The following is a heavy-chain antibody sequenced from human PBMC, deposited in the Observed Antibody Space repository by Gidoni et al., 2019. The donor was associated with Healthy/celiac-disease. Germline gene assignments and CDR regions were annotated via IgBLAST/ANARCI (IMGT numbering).Heavy chain of an antibody. D-gene: IGHD2-15*01. CDR2: IYTSGST. Sequence: QVQLQESGPGLVKPSETLSLTCTVSGGSISSYYWSWIRQPAGKGLEWIGRIYTSGSTNYNPSLKSRVTMSVDTSKNQFSLKLSSVTAADTAVYYCARDSPAGYCSGGSCYGERWFDPWGQGTLVTVSS. CDR1: GGSISSYY. V-gene: IGHV4-4*07. J-gene: IGHJ5*02. CDR3: ARDSPAGYCSGGSCYGERWFDP.